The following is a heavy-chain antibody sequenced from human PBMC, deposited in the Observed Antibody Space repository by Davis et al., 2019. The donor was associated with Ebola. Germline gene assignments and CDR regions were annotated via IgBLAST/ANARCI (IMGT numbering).Heavy chain of an antibody. CDR1: GFTFGSYG. J-gene: IGHJ6*02. CDR2: IWFDGDNK. V-gene: IGHV3-33*01. Sequence: PGGSLRLSCAISGFTFGSYGMHWVRQAPGKGLEWVAVIWFDGDNKFYADSVKGRFTISRDNSMNTLYLQMNSLTAEDSAVYYCTRGNYGRDVWGQGTTVAVSS. CDR3: TRGNYGRDV.